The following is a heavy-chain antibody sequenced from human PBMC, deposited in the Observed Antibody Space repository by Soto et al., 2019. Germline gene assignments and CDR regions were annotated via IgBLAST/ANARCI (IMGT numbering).Heavy chain of an antibody. CDR1: GYTFTSYG. V-gene: IGHV1-18*01. Sequence: QVQLVQSGAEVKKPGASVKISCKASGYTFTSYGISWVRQAPGQGLEWMGWISAYNGNTNYAQKLQGRVTITTDTSTSTAYMELRSLRSDDTAVYYCARFSHIAAAGHYYGMDVWGQGTTVTVSS. D-gene: IGHD6-13*01. CDR3: ARFSHIAAAGHYYGMDV. J-gene: IGHJ6*02. CDR2: ISAYNGNT.